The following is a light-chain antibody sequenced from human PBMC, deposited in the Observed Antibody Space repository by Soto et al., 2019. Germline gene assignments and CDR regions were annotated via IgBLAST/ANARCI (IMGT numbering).Light chain of an antibody. V-gene: IGKV1-12*01. CDR2: AAS. CDR3: QQSDSLPIT. J-gene: IGKJ5*01. CDR1: QDISSW. Sequence: DIQMTQSPSSVSASVGDRVTITCRASQDISSWLAWYQQKPGSAPKLLIYAASSLQSGVPSRFSRSGSWTDFTFTISSPQPEDFATYYCQQSDSLPITFGQGTRLEIK.